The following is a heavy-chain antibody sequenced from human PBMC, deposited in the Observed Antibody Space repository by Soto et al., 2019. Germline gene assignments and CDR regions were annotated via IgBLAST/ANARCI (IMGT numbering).Heavy chain of an antibody. CDR1: GFTFSSYG. CDR2: IWYDGSNK. Sequence: PGGSLRLSCAASGFTFSSYGMHWVRQAPGKGLEWVAVIWYDGSNKYYADSVKGRFTISRDNSKNTLYLQMNSLRAEDTAVYYCAIDPQSSVSGYVPDYWGQGSLVTGSS. V-gene: IGHV3-33*01. CDR3: AIDPQSSVSGYVPDY. D-gene: IGHD5-12*01. J-gene: IGHJ4*02.